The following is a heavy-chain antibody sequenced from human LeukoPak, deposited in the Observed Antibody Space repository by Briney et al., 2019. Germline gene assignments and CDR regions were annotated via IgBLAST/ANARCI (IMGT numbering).Heavy chain of an antibody. CDR3: ARGVDVWGSYRQYYFVW. D-gene: IGHD3-16*02. V-gene: IGHV1-69*02. J-gene: IGHJ4*02. Sequence: SVKVSCKASGGTFSSYTISWVRQAPGQGLEWMGRIIPILGIANYAQKFQGRVTITADKSTSTAYMELSSLRSEDTAVYYCARGVDVWGSYRQYYFVWWGQGTLVTVSS. CDR1: GGTFSSYT. CDR2: IIPILGIA.